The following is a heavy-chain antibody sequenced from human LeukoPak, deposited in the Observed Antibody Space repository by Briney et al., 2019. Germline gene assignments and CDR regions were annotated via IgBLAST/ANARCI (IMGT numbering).Heavy chain of an antibody. D-gene: IGHD1-26*01. CDR1: GGSISSRNW. Sequence: SGTLSLTCAVSGGSISSRNWWSWVRQPPGKGLEWIGSIYYSGSTYYNPSLKSRVTMSVDTSKNQFSLKLSSVTAADTAVYYCARHLSGSYDYWGQGTLVTVSS. J-gene: IGHJ4*02. V-gene: IGHV4-4*02. CDR3: ARHLSGSYDY. CDR2: IYYSGST.